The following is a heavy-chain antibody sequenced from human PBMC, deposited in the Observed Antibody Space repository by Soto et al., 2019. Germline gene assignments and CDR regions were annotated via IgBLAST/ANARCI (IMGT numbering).Heavy chain of an antibody. Sequence: EVQLVESGGGLVKPGGSLRLSCAASGFTFKDAWMSWVRQAPGKGLEWVGRIRRKANSYTTEYAASVKGRFTISRDDSKNSRYLQMNSLKSEDTAVYYCAMLGGWSGGSSGMDVWGQGTTVTVSS. V-gene: IGHV3-72*01. D-gene: IGHD6-19*01. CDR2: IRRKANSYTT. CDR3: AMLGGWSGGSSGMDV. J-gene: IGHJ6*02. CDR1: GFTFKDAW.